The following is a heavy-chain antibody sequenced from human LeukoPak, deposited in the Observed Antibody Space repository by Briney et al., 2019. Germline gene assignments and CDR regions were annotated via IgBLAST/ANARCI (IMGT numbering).Heavy chain of an antibody. J-gene: IGHJ4*02. CDR1: GGTFGSYA. V-gene: IGHV1-69*05. D-gene: IGHD3-22*01. Sequence: SVKVSCKASGGTFGSYAISWVRQAPGQGLEWMGGIIPIFGTANYAQKFQGRVTITTDESTSTAYMELSSLRSEDTAVYYCARGDYYDSSGSTAFDYWGQGTLVTVSS. CDR2: IIPIFGTA. CDR3: ARGDYYDSSGSTAFDY.